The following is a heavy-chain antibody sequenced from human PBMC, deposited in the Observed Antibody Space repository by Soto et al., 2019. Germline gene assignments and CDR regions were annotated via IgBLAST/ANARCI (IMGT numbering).Heavy chain of an antibody. CDR1: GFTFSSYS. CDR2: SSSSSSYI. CDR3: ARDLYDILTGYPNWFDP. Sequence: EVQLVESGGGLVKPGGSLRLSCAASGFTFSSYSMNWVRQAPGQGLEWVSSSSSSSSYIYYADSVKGRFNITRDNAKNSLYLQMNSLRGEDTAVYYCARDLYDILTGYPNWFDPWGQGTLVTVSS. V-gene: IGHV3-21*01. D-gene: IGHD3-9*01. J-gene: IGHJ5*02.